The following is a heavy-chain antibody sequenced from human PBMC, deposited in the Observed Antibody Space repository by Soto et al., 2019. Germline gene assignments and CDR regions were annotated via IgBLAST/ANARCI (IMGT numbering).Heavy chain of an antibody. V-gene: IGHV1-18*04. CDR1: GYTFTSYG. CDR2: ISGYNGNT. CDR3: ASAGKYYYGSGSPYYYCIDV. Sequence: QVQLVQSGAEVKKPGASVKVSCKASGYTFTSYGVSWVRQAPGQGLEWMGWISGYNGNTNYAQKLQGRVTMTTDTSTSTAYMDPRTLRSDDTAVYYCASAGKYYYGSGSPYYYCIDVWGQGITVTVSS. D-gene: IGHD3-10*01. J-gene: IGHJ6*02.